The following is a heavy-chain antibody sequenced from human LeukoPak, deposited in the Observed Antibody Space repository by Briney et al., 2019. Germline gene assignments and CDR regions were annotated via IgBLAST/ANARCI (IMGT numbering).Heavy chain of an antibody. CDR1: GFTFSSYG. J-gene: IGHJ4*02. CDR3: ARRATTERGHSYGLDF. D-gene: IGHD5-18*01. Sequence: PGGSLRLSCAASGFTFSSYGIHWVRQAPGKGLEWVAFIRYDGSDKYYADSVKGRFTISRDNAKNSLYLQMNSLRAEDTAMYYCARRATTERGHSYGLDFWGQGTLVTVSS. CDR2: IRYDGSDK. V-gene: IGHV3-30*02.